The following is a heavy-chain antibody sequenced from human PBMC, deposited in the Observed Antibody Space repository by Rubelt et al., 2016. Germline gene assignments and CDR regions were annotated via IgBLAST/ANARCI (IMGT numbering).Heavy chain of an antibody. V-gene: IGHV4-4*02. CDR3: ARGRDGDRMGC. J-gene: IGHJ4*02. CDR2: IYYSGRT. CDR1: GFTFRTCNM. D-gene: IGHD4-17*01. Sequence: VQLVESGGGLVKPGGSLRLSCAASGFTFRTCNMNWVRQTPGKGLEWIGTIYYSGRTYSNPSLKSRVTISVDTSKNQFSLKLSSVTAADTAVYYCARGRDGDRMGCWGQGTLVTVSS.